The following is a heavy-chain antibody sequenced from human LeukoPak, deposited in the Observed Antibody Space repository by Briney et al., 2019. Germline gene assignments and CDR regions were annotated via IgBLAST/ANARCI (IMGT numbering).Heavy chain of an antibody. CDR2: IIPIFGTA. J-gene: IGHJ4*02. CDR3: ARDTDNVIVGAYKLDY. Sequence: SSVKVSCKASGGTFSSYATSWVRQAPGQGLEWMGRIIPIFGTANYTQKFQGRVTITTDESTSTAYMELSSLRSEDTAVYYCARDTDNVIVGAYKLDYWGQGTLVTVSS. V-gene: IGHV1-69*05. D-gene: IGHD1-26*01. CDR1: GGTFSSYA.